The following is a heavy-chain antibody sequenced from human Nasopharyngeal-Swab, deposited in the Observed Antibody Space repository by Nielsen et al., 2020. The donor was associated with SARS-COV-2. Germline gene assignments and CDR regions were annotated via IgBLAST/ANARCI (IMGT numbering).Heavy chain of an antibody. J-gene: IGHJ6*02. Sequence: GGSLRLSCAASGFTFDDYAMHWVRQAPGKGLEWVSGISWNSGSIGYADSVKGRFTISRDNAKNSLYLQMNSLRAEDTALYYCARDGVLYYYGMDVWGQGTTVTVSS. CDR1: GFTFDDYA. D-gene: IGHD6-13*01. CDR2: ISWNSGSI. V-gene: IGHV3-9*01. CDR3: ARDGVLYYYGMDV.